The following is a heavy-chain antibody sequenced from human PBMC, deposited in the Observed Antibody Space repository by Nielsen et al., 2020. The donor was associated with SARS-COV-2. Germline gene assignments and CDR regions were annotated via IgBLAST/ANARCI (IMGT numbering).Heavy chain of an antibody. CDR2: ISGSGGST. D-gene: IGHD6-13*01. CDR1: GFTFSSYA. Sequence: GGSLRLSCAASGFTFSSYAMTWVRQAPGKGLEWVSSISGSGGSTYYADSVKGRITISRDNSKNTLYLQMNSLRAEDTAVYYCTRDLGISVAGPQGDYWGQGTLVTVSS. CDR3: TRDLGISVAGPQGDY. V-gene: IGHV3-23*01. J-gene: IGHJ4*02.